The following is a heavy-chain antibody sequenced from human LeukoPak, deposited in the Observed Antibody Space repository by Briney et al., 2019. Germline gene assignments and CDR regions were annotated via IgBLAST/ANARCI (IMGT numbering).Heavy chain of an antibody. Sequence: PSETLSLTCAVYGGSFSGYYWSWIRQPPGKGLEWIGEINHSGSTNYNPSLKSRVTISVDTSKNQFSLKLSSVTAADTAVYYCARDSSGYFVWSRWGQGTLVTVSS. D-gene: IGHD3-22*01. CDR2: INHSGST. V-gene: IGHV4-34*01. CDR1: GGSFSGYY. J-gene: IGHJ4*02. CDR3: ARDSSGYFVWSR.